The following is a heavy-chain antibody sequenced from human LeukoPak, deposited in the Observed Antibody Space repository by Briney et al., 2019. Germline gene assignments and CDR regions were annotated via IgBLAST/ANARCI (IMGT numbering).Heavy chain of an antibody. CDR3: ARRPARYYYGSGSYGNNWFGP. CDR2: INHSGST. V-gene: IGHV4-34*01. J-gene: IGHJ5*02. Sequence: SETLSLTCTVSGGSISSYYWSWIRQPPGKGLEWIGEINHSGSTNYNPSLKSRVTISVDTSKNQFSLKLSSVTAADTAVYYCARRPARYYYGSGSYGNNWFGPWGQGTLVTVSS. CDR1: GGSISSYY. D-gene: IGHD3-10*01.